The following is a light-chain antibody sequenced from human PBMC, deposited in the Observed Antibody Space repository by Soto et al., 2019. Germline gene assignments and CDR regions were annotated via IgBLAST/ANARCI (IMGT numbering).Light chain of an antibody. CDR2: GAS. V-gene: IGKV3-20*01. CDR3: QRYDSSRT. Sequence: ERVLTQSPGTLSWSPGARATVSGSASQTVSSNFLAWYQQRPAQAPRLLIHGASTRATGTTDRFSGSGSGTDFTLTITRLEPEGFAMYYCQRYDSSRTFGQGTKVDIK. CDR1: QTVSSNF. J-gene: IGKJ1*01.